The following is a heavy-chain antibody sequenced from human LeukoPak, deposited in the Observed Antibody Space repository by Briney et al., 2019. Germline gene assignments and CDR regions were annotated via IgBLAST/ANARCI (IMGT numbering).Heavy chain of an antibody. CDR2: ISSSSSTI. V-gene: IGHV3-48*04. J-gene: IGHJ4*02. CDR3: ASYSGYDY. Sequence: PGGSLRLSCAASGFTFSSYSMDWVRQAPGKGLEWVSYISSSSSTIYYADSVKGRFTISRDNAKNSLYLQMNSLRAEDTAVYYCASYSGYDYWGQGTLVTVSS. D-gene: IGHD5-12*01. CDR1: GFTFSSYS.